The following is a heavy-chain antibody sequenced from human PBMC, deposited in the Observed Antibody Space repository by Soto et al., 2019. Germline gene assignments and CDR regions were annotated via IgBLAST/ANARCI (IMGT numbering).Heavy chain of an antibody. D-gene: IGHD3-22*01. V-gene: IGHV3-33*01. Sequence: QVQLVESGGGVVQPGRSLRLSCAASGFTFSSYGMHWVRQAPGKGLEWVAVIWYDGSNKYYADSVKGRFTISRDNSKNTLYLQMNSLRAEDTAVYYCAREYYYDSSGYYHIAYAFDIWGQGTMVTVSS. CDR2: IWYDGSNK. CDR3: AREYYYDSSGYYHIAYAFDI. J-gene: IGHJ3*02. CDR1: GFTFSSYG.